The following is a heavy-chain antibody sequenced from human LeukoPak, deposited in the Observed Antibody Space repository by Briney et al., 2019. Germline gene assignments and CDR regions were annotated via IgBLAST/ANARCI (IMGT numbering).Heavy chain of an antibody. CDR2: INSDGSWT. CDR1: GNYW. J-gene: IGHJ4*02. CDR3: VSFYETY. D-gene: IGHD2/OR15-2a*01. V-gene: IGHV3-74*01. Sequence: GGSLKLSCAASGNYWMHWVRQAPGKGLVWVSHINSDGSWTSYADSVKGRFTISKDNAKNTVYLQMNSLRAEDTAVYYCVSFYETYWGRGTLVTASS.